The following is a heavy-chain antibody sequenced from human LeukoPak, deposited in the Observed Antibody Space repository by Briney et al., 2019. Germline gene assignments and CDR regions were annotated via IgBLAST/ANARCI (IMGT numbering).Heavy chain of an antibody. CDR1: AAPITSYY. CDR3: ARGGSIVGATPHDAFDI. CDR2: IYYSGST. Sequence: ASETLSLTCTVSAAPITSYYWSWIRQPPGKGLEWIGYIYYSGSTNYNPSLKGRVAISVDTSKNQVSLRLSSVPAADTAVYYCARGGSIVGATPHDAFDIWGQGTVVTVS. D-gene: IGHD1-26*01. V-gene: IGHV4-59*01. J-gene: IGHJ3*02.